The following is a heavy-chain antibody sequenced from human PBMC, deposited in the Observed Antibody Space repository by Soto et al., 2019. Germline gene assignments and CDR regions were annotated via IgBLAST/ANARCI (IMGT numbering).Heavy chain of an antibody. V-gene: IGHV3-30-3*01. J-gene: IGHJ1*01. CDR1: GFTFSSYA. Sequence: PVGSLRLSCAASGFTFSSYAMHWVRRAPGKGLEWVAVISYDGSNKYYADSVKGRFTISRDNSKNTLYLQMNSLRAEDTAVYYCARDYEDSEYFQHWGQGTLVTVSS. CDR3: ARDYEDSEYFQH. CDR2: ISYDGSNK. D-gene: IGHD3-16*01.